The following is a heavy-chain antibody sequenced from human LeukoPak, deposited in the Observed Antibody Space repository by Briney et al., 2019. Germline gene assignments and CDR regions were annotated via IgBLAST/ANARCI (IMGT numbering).Heavy chain of an antibody. Sequence: PSETLSLTCTVSGGSINSYYWSWIRQPPGKGLEWIGEINHSGSTNYNPSLKSRVTISVDTSKNQFSLKLSSVTAADTAVYYCARLLGGDDAFDIWGQGTMITVSS. V-gene: IGHV4-34*01. CDR3: ARLLGGDDAFDI. CDR2: INHSGST. CDR1: GGSINSYY. J-gene: IGHJ3*02. D-gene: IGHD3-16*01.